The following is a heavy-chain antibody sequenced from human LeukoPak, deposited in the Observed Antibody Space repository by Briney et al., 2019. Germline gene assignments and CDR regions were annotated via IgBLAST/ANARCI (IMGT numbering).Heavy chain of an antibody. V-gene: IGHV4-34*01. CDR2: INHSGST. Sequence: KPSETLSLTCAVYGGSFSGYYWSWIRQPPGKGLEWIGEINHSGSTNYNPSLKSRVTISVDTSKNQFSLKLSSVTAADTAVYYCARLKGAANGWFDPWGQGTLVTVSS. CDR1: GGSFSGYY. J-gene: IGHJ5*02. CDR3: ARLKGAANGWFDP. D-gene: IGHD1-26*01.